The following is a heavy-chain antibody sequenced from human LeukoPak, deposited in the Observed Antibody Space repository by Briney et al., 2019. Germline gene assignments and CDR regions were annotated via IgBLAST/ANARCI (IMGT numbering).Heavy chain of an antibody. V-gene: IGHV3-30*04. CDR1: GFPFSDYT. D-gene: IGHD1-26*01. J-gene: IGHJ4*01. CDR2: ISYDATKK. CDR3: ARAPSAAWHNFDY. Sequence: PGGSLRLSCTASGFPFSDYTMHWLRQAPGKGLEWVAVISYDATKKYYVDSVQGRFTISRDNSRNTLYLQMNSLRPEDTAFYFCARAPSAAWHNFDYWGQGTLVTVSS.